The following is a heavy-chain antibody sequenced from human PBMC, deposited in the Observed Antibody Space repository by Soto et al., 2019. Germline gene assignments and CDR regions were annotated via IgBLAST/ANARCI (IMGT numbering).Heavy chain of an antibody. CDR3: ARDPYSPSSLFYSYMDV. CDR1: GFTFGSYW. J-gene: IGHJ6*03. D-gene: IGHD6-6*01. CDR2: INSDESSA. V-gene: IGHV3-74*01. Sequence: EVQLVESGGGLVQPGGSLRLSCAASGFTFGSYWMHWVRQAPGKGLVWVSRINSDESSASYADSVKRRFTISRDNAKNTVYLQMNSLRAEDTAVYYCARDPYSPSSLFYSYMDVWGKGTPVTVSS.